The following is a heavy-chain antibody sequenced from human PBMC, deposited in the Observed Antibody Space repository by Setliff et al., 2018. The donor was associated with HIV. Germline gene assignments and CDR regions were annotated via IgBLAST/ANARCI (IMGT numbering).Heavy chain of an antibody. CDR2: IYDSGST. J-gene: IGHJ3*02. Sequence: PSETLSLTCTVSGHSTGGAFYWGWIRQSPGKGLEWIGSIYDSGSTHNNPSLKSRVTISVDTSKNHLSLKLSSVTAADTAVYYCARGMGGSQVGGDAFDIWGQGTTVTVSS. CDR3: ARGMGGSQVGGDAFDI. V-gene: IGHV4-38-2*02. CDR1: GHSTGGAFY. D-gene: IGHD1-26*01.